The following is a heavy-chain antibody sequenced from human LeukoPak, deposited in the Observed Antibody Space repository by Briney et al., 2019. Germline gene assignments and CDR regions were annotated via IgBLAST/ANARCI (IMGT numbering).Heavy chain of an antibody. D-gene: IGHD4-17*01. CDR1: GFTFSSYW. J-gene: IGHJ4*02. Sequence: GGSLRLSCAASGFTFSSYWMSWVRQAPGKGLEWVSAISGSGGSTYYADSVKGRFTISRDSSKNTLYLQMNSLRAEDTAVYYCAKNQLTTVTRLDYWGQGTLVTVSS. V-gene: IGHV3-23*01. CDR2: ISGSGGST. CDR3: AKNQLTTVTRLDY.